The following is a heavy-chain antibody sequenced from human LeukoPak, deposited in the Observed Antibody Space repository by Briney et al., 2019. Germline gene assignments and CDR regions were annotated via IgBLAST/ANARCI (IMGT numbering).Heavy chain of an antibody. Sequence: PSETLSLTCAVSGGSISSGGYSWSWIRQPPGKGLEWIGYIYHSGSTYYNPSLKSRVTISVGRSKNQFSLKLSSVTAADTAVYYCARVWERTSMVRGVTRPYGMDVWGQGTTVTVSS. CDR3: ARVWERTSMVRGVTRPYGMDV. J-gene: IGHJ6*02. D-gene: IGHD3-10*01. V-gene: IGHV4-30-2*01. CDR1: GGSISSGGYS. CDR2: IYHSGST.